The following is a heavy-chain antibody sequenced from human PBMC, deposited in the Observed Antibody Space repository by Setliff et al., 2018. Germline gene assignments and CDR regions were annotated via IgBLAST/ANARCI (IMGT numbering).Heavy chain of an antibody. CDR1: GGSISSYY. CDR3: ARFYGDYQFDY. CDR2: IYYSGST. J-gene: IGHJ4*02. D-gene: IGHD4-17*01. V-gene: IGHV4-59*08. Sequence: PSETLSLTCTVSGGSISSYYWSWIRQPPGKGLEWIGYIYYSGSTNYNPSLKSRVTISVDTSKNQCSLKLSSVTAADTAVYYCARFYGDYQFDYWGQGTLVTVS.